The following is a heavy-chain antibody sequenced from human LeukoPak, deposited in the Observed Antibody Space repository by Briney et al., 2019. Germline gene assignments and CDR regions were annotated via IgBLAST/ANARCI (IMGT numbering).Heavy chain of an antibody. V-gene: IGHV1-69*04. D-gene: IGHD2-21*02. J-gene: IGHJ3*02. CDR2: IIPILGIA. CDR1: GGTFSSYA. Sequence: EASVKVSCKASGGTFSSYAISWVRQAPGQGLEWMGRIIPILGIANYAQKFQGRVTITADKSTSTAYMELSSLRSEDTAVYYCARRAYCGGDCSDDAFDIWGQGTMVTVSS. CDR3: ARRAYCGGDCSDDAFDI.